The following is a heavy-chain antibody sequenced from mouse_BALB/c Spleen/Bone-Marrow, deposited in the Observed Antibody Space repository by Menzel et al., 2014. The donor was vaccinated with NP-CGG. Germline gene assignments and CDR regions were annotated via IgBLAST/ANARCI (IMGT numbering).Heavy chain of an antibody. V-gene: IGHV1S81*02. CDR2: INPSNGGT. J-gene: IGHJ2*01. CDR3: TRYGNYYFGY. D-gene: IGHD2-1*01. CDR1: GYTFTSYY. Sequence: VKLQESGAELVKPGASVKLSCKASGYTFTSYYMYWVKQRPGQGLEWIGEINPSNGGTNFNEKFRSKATLTVDKSFSTAYMQLSSLTSEDSAVYYCTRYGNYYFGYWGQGTTLTVSS.